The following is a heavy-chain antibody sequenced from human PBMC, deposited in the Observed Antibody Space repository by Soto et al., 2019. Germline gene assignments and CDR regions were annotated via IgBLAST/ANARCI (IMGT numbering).Heavy chain of an antibody. V-gene: IGHV4-59*01. CDR3: ARRPPFSHGNFVTYFFDF. CDR1: GGSISSYY. CDR2: IYYSGST. Sequence: SETLSLTCTVSGGSISSYYWSWIRQPPGKGLEWIGYIYYSGSTNYNPSLKSRVTISVDTSKNQFSLKLSSVTAADTAVYYCARRPPFSHGNFVTYFFDFWGQGTLVTVSS. D-gene: IGHD4-17*01. J-gene: IGHJ4*02.